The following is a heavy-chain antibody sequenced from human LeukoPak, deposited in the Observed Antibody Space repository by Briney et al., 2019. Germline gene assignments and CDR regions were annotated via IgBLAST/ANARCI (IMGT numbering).Heavy chain of an antibody. CDR3: ARAPELYYFDC. V-gene: IGHV4-59*01. J-gene: IGHJ4*02. D-gene: IGHD3-10*01. CDR2: IYYSGIT. Sequence: PSETLSLTCTVSGGSISSYYWSWIRQPPGKGLEWIGYIYYSGITSYNPSPKSRVTISVDTSKTQFSLNLNSVTAADTAVYYCARAPELYYFDCWGQGTLVTVSS. CDR1: GGSISSYY.